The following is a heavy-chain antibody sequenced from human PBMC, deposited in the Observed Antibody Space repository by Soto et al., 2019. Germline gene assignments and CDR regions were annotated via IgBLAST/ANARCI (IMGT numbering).Heavy chain of an antibody. J-gene: IGHJ4*02. CDR2: IIPILDRP. V-gene: IGHV1-69*02. CDR3: ARTPGIAVAGLFDY. D-gene: IGHD6-19*01. CDR1: GGTFRSYT. Sequence: SVKVSCKASGGTFRSYTISWVRQAPGQGLEWMGSIIPILDRPNYAQKFQGRVTITADKSTGTAYVELSSLRSEDTAVYYCARTPGIAVAGLFDYWGLGTLVTVSS.